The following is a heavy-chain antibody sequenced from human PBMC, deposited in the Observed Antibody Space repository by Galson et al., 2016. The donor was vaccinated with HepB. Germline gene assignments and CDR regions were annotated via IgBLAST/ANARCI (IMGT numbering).Heavy chain of an antibody. Sequence: SLRLSCAGSGFTFNSYAMNWVRQAPRKGPEWVAAISSGGDITYYADSVKGRFTISRDNSKNTLYLQMNSLRPEDTAVYFCAKAGYHGADAYYYYFDYWGQGTLVTVSS. CDR2: ISSGGDIT. CDR3: AKAGYHGADAYYYYFDY. J-gene: IGHJ4*02. CDR1: GFTFNSYA. V-gene: IGHV3-23*01. D-gene: IGHD3-16*01.